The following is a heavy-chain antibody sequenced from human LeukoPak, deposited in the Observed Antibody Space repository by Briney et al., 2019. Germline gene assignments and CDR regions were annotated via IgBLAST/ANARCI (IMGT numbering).Heavy chain of an antibody. CDR1: GYTFTSYD. CDR2: MNPNSGNT. CDR3: ARGRRLARATLYYFDY. Sequence: ASVKVSCKASGYTFTSYDINWVRQATGQGLEWMGWMNPNSGNTGYAQKFQGRVTMTRNTSISTAYMELSSLRSEDTAVYYCARGRRLARATLYYFDYWGQGTLVTVSS. D-gene: IGHD5-12*01. V-gene: IGHV1-8*01. J-gene: IGHJ4*02.